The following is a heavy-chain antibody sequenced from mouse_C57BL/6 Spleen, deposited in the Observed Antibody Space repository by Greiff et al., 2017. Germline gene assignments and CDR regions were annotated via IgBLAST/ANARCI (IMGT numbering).Heavy chain of an antibody. Sequence: QVQLQQSGPELVKPGASVKISCKASGYAFSSSWMNWVKQRPGKGLEWIGRIYPGDGDTNYNGKFKGKATLTADKSSSTAYMQLSSLTSEDSAVYFCAREGTTVVTGAMDYWGQGTSVTVSS. V-gene: IGHV1-82*01. CDR2: IYPGDGDT. D-gene: IGHD1-1*01. CDR3: AREGTTVVTGAMDY. CDR1: GYAFSSSW. J-gene: IGHJ4*01.